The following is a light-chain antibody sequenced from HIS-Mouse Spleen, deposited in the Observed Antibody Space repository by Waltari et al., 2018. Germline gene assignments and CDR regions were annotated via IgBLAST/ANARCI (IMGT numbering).Light chain of an antibody. J-gene: IGLJ2*01. CDR2: DVS. CDR1: SSYVGGYNY. V-gene: IGLV2-14*03. Sequence: QSALTQPASVSGSPGQSTTIPCTGTSSYVGGYNYVPWYQPHPGKAPKLMIYDVSNRPSGVSNRFSGSKSGNTASLTISGLQAEDEADYYCSSYTSSSFNVVFGGGTKLTVL. CDR3: SSYTSSSFNVV.